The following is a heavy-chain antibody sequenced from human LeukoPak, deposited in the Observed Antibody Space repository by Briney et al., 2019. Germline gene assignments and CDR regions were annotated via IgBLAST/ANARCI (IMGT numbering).Heavy chain of an antibody. CDR2: IYYSGST. D-gene: IGHD1-26*01. J-gene: IGHJ3*02. V-gene: IGHV4-39*01. CDR3: ARRSGGSYRIEGGAFDI. CDR1: GGSFSGYY. Sequence: SETLSLTCAVYGGSFSGYYWGWIRQPPGKGLEWIGSIYYSGSTYYNPSLKSRVTISVDTSKNQFSLKLSSVTAADTAVYYCARRSGGSYRIEGGAFDIWGQGTMVTVSS.